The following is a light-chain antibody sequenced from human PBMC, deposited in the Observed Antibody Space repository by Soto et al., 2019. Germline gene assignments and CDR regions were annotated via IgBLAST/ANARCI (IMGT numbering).Light chain of an antibody. Sequence: DIQITQSPSSLSPSVVDSVTITCRASQGISNRLGWFQQKPGEAPKSLIYAASTLQSGVPSKFSGGGSGTDFSLTIDRLQPEDFATYYCLQYYTYPWTFGQGTKVDIK. CDR1: QGISNR. V-gene: IGKV1-16*02. CDR2: AAS. J-gene: IGKJ1*01. CDR3: LQYYTYPWT.